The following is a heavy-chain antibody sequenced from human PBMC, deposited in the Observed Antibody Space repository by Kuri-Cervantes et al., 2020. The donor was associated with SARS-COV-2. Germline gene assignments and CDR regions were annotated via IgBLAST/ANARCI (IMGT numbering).Heavy chain of an antibody. J-gene: IGHJ4*02. D-gene: IGHD6-19*01. CDR2: IKQDGSEK. V-gene: IGHV3-7*01. Sequence: GGSLRLSCTASGFTFSSYWMSWVRQAPGKGLEWVANIKQDGSEKYYVDSVKSRFTISRDNAKNSLYLQMNSLRAEDTAVYYCARGRQWLALYYFDYWGQGTLVTVSS. CDR1: GFTFSSYW. CDR3: ARGRQWLALYYFDY.